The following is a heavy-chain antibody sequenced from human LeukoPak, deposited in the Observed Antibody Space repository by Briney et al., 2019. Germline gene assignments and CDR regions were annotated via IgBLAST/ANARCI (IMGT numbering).Heavy chain of an antibody. V-gene: IGHV4-39*07. J-gene: IGHJ5*02. CDR2: IYYSGST. Sequence: PSETLSLTCTVSGGFISSSIYYWGWIRQPPGKGLGWIGGIYYSGSTYYNPSLKSRVTISVDTSKKQFSLKLSSVTAADTAVYYCARDRGQQLGWFDPWGQGTLVTVSS. D-gene: IGHD6-13*01. CDR3: ARDRGQQLGWFDP. CDR1: GGFISSSIYY.